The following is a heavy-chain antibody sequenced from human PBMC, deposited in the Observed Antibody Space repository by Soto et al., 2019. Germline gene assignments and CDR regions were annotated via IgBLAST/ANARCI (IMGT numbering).Heavy chain of an antibody. Sequence: VQLQESGPGLVRPSGTLSLTCAVSGASISSGNWWSWVRQSPGKGLEWIGEIYHSGSTNHNPSLKRWVIISVDKSRNQFSLKLSSVTAADTAVYFCASHRGNTFGPYDDWGQGTQVTVSS. CDR1: GASISSGNW. CDR2: IYHSGST. J-gene: IGHJ4*01. V-gene: IGHV4-4*02. D-gene: IGHD3-16*01. CDR3: ASHRGNTFGPYDD.